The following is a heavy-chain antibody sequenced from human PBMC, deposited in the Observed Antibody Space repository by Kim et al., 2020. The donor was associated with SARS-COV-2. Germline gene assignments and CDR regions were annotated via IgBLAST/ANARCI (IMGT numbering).Heavy chain of an antibody. V-gene: IGHV4-34*01. CDR1: GGSFSGYY. D-gene: IGHD5-12*01. Sequence: SETLSLTCAVYGGSFSGYYWSWIRQPPGKGLEWIGEINHSGSTNYNPSLKSRVTISVDTSKNQFSLKLSSVTAADTAVYYCARKGGRGYSGYGPPLYYYGMDGWGQGPTVTVSS. CDR2: INHSGST. CDR3: ARKGGRGYSGYGPPLYYYGMDG. J-gene: IGHJ6*02.